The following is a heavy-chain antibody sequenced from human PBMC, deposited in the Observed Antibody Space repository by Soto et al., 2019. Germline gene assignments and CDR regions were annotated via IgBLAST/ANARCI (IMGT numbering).Heavy chain of an antibody. Sequence: QVQLVESGGGVVQPGRSLRLSCAASGFTFSSYGMHWVRQAPGKGLEWVAVISYDGSNKYYADSVKGRFTISRDNSKNTLYLQMKSLRAEDTAVYYCAKDWAGWELRPYYVMDVWGQGTTVTVSS. J-gene: IGHJ6*02. CDR3: AKDWAGWELRPYYVMDV. CDR1: GFTFSSYG. V-gene: IGHV3-30*18. CDR2: ISYDGSNK. D-gene: IGHD1-26*01.